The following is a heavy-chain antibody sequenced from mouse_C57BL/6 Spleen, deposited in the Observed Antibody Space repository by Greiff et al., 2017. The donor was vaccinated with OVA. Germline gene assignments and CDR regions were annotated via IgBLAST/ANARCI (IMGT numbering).Heavy chain of an antibody. D-gene: IGHD1-1*02. CDR1: GFSLTRYG. Sequence: VKLMEPGPGLVAPSQSLSITCTVSGFSLTRYGVSWVRQPPGKGLEWLGVIWGDGSTNNHPAPISRLSISKDNSKSQVFIKLNRLQTDDTAAYYCAKGGWEGFAYWGQGTLVTVSA. J-gene: IGHJ3*01. CDR2: IWGDGST. CDR3: AKGGWEGFAY. V-gene: IGHV2-3*01.